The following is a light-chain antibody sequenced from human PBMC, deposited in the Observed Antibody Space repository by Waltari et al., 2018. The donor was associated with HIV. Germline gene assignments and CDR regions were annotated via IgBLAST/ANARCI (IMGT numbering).Light chain of an antibody. CDR2: EVS. Sequence: QSALTQSASVSGSPGQSITISCTGTSSDVGGHNFVSWYPPAPGKAPKLMIYEVSNRPSGVSHRFSGSKSGNTASLTISGLQPEDEADYYCTSYTTTSCYVFGTGTKVTVL. J-gene: IGLJ1*01. CDR3: TSYTTTSCYV. CDR1: SSDVGGHNF. V-gene: IGLV2-14*01.